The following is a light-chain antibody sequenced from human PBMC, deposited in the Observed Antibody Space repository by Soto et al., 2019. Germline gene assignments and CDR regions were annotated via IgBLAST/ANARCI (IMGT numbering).Light chain of an antibody. Sequence: HSVLTQPASVSGSPGQSITISCTGTSSDVGGYNYVSWYQQHPGKAPKLMIYDVSNRPSGVSNRFSGSKSGNTASLTISGLQAEDEADYYCSSYTSSSTLYVFGTGTKVTGL. J-gene: IGLJ1*01. CDR2: DVS. CDR3: SSYTSSSTLYV. CDR1: SSDVGGYNY. V-gene: IGLV2-14*01.